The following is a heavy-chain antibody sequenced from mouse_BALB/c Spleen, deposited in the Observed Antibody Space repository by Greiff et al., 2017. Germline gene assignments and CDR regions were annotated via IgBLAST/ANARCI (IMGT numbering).Heavy chain of an antibody. D-gene: IGHD2-4*01. J-gene: IGHJ3*01. Sequence: QVQLKESGPGLVAPSQSLSITCTVSGFSLTSYGVHWVRQPPGKGLEWLGVIWAGGSTNYNSALMSRLSISKDNSKSQVFLKMNSLQTDDTAMYYCARDDRSTMITAFAYWGQGTLVTVSA. CDR2: IWAGGST. V-gene: IGHV2-9*02. CDR1: GFSLTSYG. CDR3: ARDDRSTMITAFAY.